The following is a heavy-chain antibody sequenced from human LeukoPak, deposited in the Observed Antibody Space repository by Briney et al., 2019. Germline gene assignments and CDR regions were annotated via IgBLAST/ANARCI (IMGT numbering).Heavy chain of an antibody. D-gene: IGHD3-16*02. J-gene: IGHJ5*02. CDR3: ARDNSVGDIAWWFDP. CDR1: GYTFTSYG. Sequence: ASVKVSCKASGYTFTSYGISWVRQAPGQGLEWMGLINPSGSSTLYAQKFQGRVTMTRDMSTTTDYMELSSLRSEDTAVYYCARDNSVGDIAWWFDPWGQGTLVTVSS. CDR2: INPSGSST. V-gene: IGHV1-46*01.